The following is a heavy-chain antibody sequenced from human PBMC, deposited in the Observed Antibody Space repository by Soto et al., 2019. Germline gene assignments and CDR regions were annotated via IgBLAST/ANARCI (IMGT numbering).Heavy chain of an antibody. D-gene: IGHD2-15*01. J-gene: IGHJ4*01. CDR1: GFTFSSYG. V-gene: IGHV3-30*18. CDR2: ISYDGSNK. Sequence: PGGSLRLSCAASGFTFSSYGMHWVRQAPGKGLEWVAVISYDGSNKYYADSVKGRFTISRDNSKNTLYLQMNSLRAEDTATYYCANARCSGNSRYVPDYWGHGSLVPVSS. CDR3: ANARCSGNSRYVPDY.